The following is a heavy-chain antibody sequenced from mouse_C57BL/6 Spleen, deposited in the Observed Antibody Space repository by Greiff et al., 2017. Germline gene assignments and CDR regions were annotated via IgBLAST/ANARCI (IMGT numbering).Heavy chain of an antibody. D-gene: IGHD1-1*01. CDR2: IHPSASDT. CDR3: ATYYYGSSPAWFAY. Sequence: QVQLQQPGAELVKPGASVKVSCKASGYTFTSYWMHWVKQRPGQGLEWIGRIHPSASDTNYNQKFKGKATLTVDKSSSTAYMQLSSLTSEDSAVYYCATYYYGSSPAWFAYWGQGTLVTVSA. V-gene: IGHV1-74*01. CDR1: GYTFTSYW. J-gene: IGHJ3*01.